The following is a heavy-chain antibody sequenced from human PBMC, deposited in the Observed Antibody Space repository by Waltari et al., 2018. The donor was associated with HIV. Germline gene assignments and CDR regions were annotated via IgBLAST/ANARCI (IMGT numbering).Heavy chain of an antibody. V-gene: IGHV4-34*08. J-gene: IGHJ3*01. Sequence: QQLGAALLKPADTLSLPCAVDDGTVSGAHWSWIRQSPGKGLEWIGEINHSGVPNYNPSMKSRALISVETSNNQFSLGLTSLPAADTGVYFCARWEGYFDVWG. CDR2: INHSGVP. CDR1: DGTVSGAH. D-gene: IGHD2-15*01. CDR3: ARWEGYFDV.